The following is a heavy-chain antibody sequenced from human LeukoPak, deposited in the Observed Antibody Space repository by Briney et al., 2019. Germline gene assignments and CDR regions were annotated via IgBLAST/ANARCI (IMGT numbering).Heavy chain of an antibody. CDR3: ITEPHDYGDFTFGY. CDR2: ISSKSDGGTT. D-gene: IGHD4-17*01. CDR1: DLSFKNVW. J-gene: IGHJ4*02. V-gene: IGHV3-15*01. Sequence: GGSLRLSRSASDLSFKNVWMSWVRQAPGKGLEWVGRISSKSDGGTTDYAAPVKGRFTISRDDSTNTLSLQMSSLKAEDTALYFCITEPHDYGDFTFGYWGQGTLVTVSS.